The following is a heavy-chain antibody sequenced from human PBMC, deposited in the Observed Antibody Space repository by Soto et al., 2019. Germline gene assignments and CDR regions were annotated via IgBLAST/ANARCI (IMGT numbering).Heavy chain of an antibody. D-gene: IGHD3-9*01. Sequence: GASVKVSCKASGYTYTSYGISWVRQAPGQGLEWMGWISAYNGNTNYAQKLQGRVTMTTDTSTSTAYMELRSLRSDDTAVYYCAREHILTGYSTYYYYYMDVWGKGTTVTVSS. CDR1: GYTYTSYG. CDR3: AREHILTGYSTYYYYYMDV. CDR2: ISAYNGNT. J-gene: IGHJ6*03. V-gene: IGHV1-18*01.